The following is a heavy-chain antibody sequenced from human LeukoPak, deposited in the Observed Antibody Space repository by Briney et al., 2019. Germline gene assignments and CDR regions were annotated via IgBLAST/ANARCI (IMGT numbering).Heavy chain of an antibody. Sequence: ASVKVSCKASGGTFSSYAISWVRQAPGQGLEWMGRIIPILGIANYAQKFQGRVTITADKSTSTAYMELSSLRSEDTAVYYCARDDYDSSDWYWGQGTLVTVSS. J-gene: IGHJ4*02. V-gene: IGHV1-69*04. CDR2: IIPILGIA. CDR1: GGTFSSYA. D-gene: IGHD3-22*01. CDR3: ARDDYDSSDWY.